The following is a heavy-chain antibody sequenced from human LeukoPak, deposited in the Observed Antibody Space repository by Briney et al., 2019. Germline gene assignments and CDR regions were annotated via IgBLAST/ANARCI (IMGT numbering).Heavy chain of an antibody. CDR3: ARIFGYSSIYYFEY. CDR2: ISYDGSNK. CDR1: GFTFSSYG. Sequence: PGGSLRLSCAASGFTFSSYGMHWVRQAPGKGLEWVAVISYDGSNKYYADSVKGRFTISRDNSKNTLYLQMNSLRAEDTAVYYCARIFGYSSIYYFEYWGQGTLVTVSS. D-gene: IGHD6-13*01. J-gene: IGHJ4*02. V-gene: IGHV3-30*03.